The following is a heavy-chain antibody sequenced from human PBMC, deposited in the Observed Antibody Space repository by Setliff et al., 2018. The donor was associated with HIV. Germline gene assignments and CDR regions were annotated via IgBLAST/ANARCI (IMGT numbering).Heavy chain of an antibody. CDR3: ARQVGSQYSYWAYYFDS. Sequence: SEPLSLTCAVSGYSISSGYFWGWIRQPPGKGLEWIGSLYHSGTNFYNPSLKSRVTISLDTSTNRFSLKLNSVTAADTAIYYCARQVGSQYSYWAYYFDSWGQGALVTV. CDR2: LYHSGTN. CDR1: GYSISSGYF. D-gene: IGHD5-18*01. V-gene: IGHV4-38-2*01. J-gene: IGHJ4*02.